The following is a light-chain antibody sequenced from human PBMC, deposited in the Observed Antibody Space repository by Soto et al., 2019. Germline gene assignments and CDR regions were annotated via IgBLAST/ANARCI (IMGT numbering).Light chain of an antibody. CDR1: QSVSSSY. CDR3: QKYGDSSIT. Sequence: EIVLTQSPGTLSLSPGERATLSCRASQSVSSSYLAWYQQKPGQAPRLLIYGASSRSSGIPRRFSGSGSGTDFTLTISRLEPEDFAVYFCQKYGDSSITFGQGTRLEIK. J-gene: IGKJ5*01. V-gene: IGKV3-20*01. CDR2: GAS.